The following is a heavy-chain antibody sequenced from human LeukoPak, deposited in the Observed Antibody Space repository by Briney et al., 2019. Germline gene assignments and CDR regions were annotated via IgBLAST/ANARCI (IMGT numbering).Heavy chain of an antibody. CDR2: INHSGST. D-gene: IGHD3-22*01. CDR1: GGSFSGYY. V-gene: IGHV4-34*01. J-gene: IGHJ3*02. Sequence: PSETLSLTCAVYGGSFSGYYWSWIRQPPGKGLEWIGEINHSGSTNYNPSLKSRVTISVDTSKNQFSLKLSSVTAADTAVYYCARGQVIMYDSSGQRRRHAFDIWGQGTMVTVSS. CDR3: ARGQVIMYDSSGQRRRHAFDI.